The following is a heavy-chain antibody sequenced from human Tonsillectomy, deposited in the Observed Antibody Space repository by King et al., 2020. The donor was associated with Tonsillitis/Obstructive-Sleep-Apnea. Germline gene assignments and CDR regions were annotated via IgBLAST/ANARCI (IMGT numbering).Heavy chain of an antibody. CDR2: ISSSSSYI. Sequence: VQLVQSGGGLVKPGGSLRLSCAASGFTFSSYSMNWVRQAPGKGLEWVSSISSSSSYIYYADSVKGRFTISRDNAKNSLYLQMYSLRAEDTAVYYCARDYDFWSGYYLFWGQGTLVTVSS. CDR1: GFTFSSYS. J-gene: IGHJ4*02. CDR3: ARDYDFWSGYYLF. D-gene: IGHD3-3*01. V-gene: IGHV3-21*01.